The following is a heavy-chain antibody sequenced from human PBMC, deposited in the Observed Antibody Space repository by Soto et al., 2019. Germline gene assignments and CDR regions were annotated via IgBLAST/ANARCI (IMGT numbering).Heavy chain of an antibody. CDR2: ISYDGSNK. Sequence: QVQLVESGGGVVQPGRSLRLSCAASGFTFSSYGMHWVRQAPGKGLEWVAVISYDGSNKYYADSVKGRFTISRDNSKNTLYLQMNSLRAEDTAVYSCAKGLVLVPAAFYYYYGMDVWGQGTTVTVSS. V-gene: IGHV3-30*18. CDR1: GFTFSSYG. CDR3: AKGLVLVPAAFYYYYGMDV. D-gene: IGHD2-2*01. J-gene: IGHJ6*02.